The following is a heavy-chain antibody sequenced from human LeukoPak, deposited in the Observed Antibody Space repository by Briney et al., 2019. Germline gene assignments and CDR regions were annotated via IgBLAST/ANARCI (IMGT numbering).Heavy chain of an antibody. J-gene: IGHJ4*02. CDR1: GFTFSNYA. D-gene: IGHD5-18*01. Sequence: GGSLRLSCAASGFTFSNYAMSWVRQAPGKGLEWVSYISPDSTSIHYADSVKGRFTISRDNAKNSLYLQMNSLRAEDTAVYHCARSPGDTAGYWGQGTLVTVSS. CDR3: ARSPGDTAGY. CDR2: ISPDSTSI. V-gene: IGHV3-48*01.